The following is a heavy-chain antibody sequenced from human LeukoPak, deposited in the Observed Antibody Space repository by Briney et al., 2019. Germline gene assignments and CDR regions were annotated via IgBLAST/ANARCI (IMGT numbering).Heavy chain of an antibody. CDR2: IYSSVST. V-gene: IGHV4-39*01. D-gene: IGHD1-26*01. CDR1: GGSISSNAYY. CDR3: AYSGSYGHLGY. Sequence: SETLSLTCTVSGGSISSNAYYWAWILQPPGKGLEWIGSIYSSVSTYYNPSLKSRVTISVDTSKNQFSLRLSSVTAADTALYYCAYSGSYGHLGYWGQGIPVTVSS. J-gene: IGHJ4*02.